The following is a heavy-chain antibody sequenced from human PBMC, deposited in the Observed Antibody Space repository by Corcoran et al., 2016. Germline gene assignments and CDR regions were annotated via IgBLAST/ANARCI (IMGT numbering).Heavy chain of an antibody. Sequence: QVQLVESGGGVVQPGRSLRLSCAASGFTFSSYGMHWVRQAPGKGLEWVAVIWYDGSNKYYADSVKGRFTISRDNSKNTLYLQMNSMRAEDPAVYYCVRDLKVSSSFTLGYYYSCMDVWGQGTTVTVSS. CDR3: VRDLKVSSSFTLGYYYSCMDV. CDR1: GFTFSSYG. CDR2: IWYDGSNK. D-gene: IGHD6-13*01. J-gene: IGHJ6*02. V-gene: IGHV3-33*01.